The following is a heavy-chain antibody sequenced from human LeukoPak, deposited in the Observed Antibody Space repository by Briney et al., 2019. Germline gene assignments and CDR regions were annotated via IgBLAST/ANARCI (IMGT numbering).Heavy chain of an antibody. CDR3: ARAAGSSGYYQNDY. J-gene: IGHJ4*02. Sequence: GASVKVSCKASGYTFTGYYTHWVRQAPGQGLEWMGWINPNSGGTNYAQKFQGRVTMTRDTSISTAYMELSRLRSDDTAVYYCARAAGSSGYYQNDYWGQGTLVTVSS. CDR2: INPNSGGT. D-gene: IGHD3-22*01. V-gene: IGHV1-2*02. CDR1: GYTFTGYY.